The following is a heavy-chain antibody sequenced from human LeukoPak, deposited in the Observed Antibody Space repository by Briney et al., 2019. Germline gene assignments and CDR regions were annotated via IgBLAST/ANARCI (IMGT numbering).Heavy chain of an antibody. CDR1: GYSINSGYF. Sequence: PSETLSLTCTVSGYSINSGYFWGWVRPPPRKGPEWIGSIFHTGDVYYNASLRSRVTISVYSSKYQVPLKVTAVTAGNPALYYCARVVASTSIDPWGQGILVTVSS. J-gene: IGHJ5*02. D-gene: IGHD2-15*01. V-gene: IGHV4-38-2*02. CDR2: IFHTGDV. CDR3: ARVVASTSIDP.